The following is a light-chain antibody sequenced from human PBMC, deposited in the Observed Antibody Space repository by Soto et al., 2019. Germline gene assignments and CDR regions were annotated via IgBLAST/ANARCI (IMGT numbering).Light chain of an antibody. CDR1: QSVSSSSY. Sequence: EIVLTQSPGTLSLSPGERATLSCRASQSVSSSSYLAWYQQKPGQAPRLLIYGASSRATGIPDRFSGSGSATDITLTISRLEPEGFAVYYCRQYGSSPAYTFGQGTKLEIK. J-gene: IGKJ2*01. CDR3: RQYGSSPAYT. CDR2: GAS. V-gene: IGKV3-20*01.